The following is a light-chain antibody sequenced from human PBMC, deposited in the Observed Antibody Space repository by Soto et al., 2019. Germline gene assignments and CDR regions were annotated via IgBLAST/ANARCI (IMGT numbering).Light chain of an antibody. J-gene: IGLJ3*02. V-gene: IGLV1-51*01. CDR3: GTWDAGWV. CDR1: SSNIGNKY. Sequence: QSVLTQPPSVSAAPGQKVTISCSGSSSNIGNKYVSWYQQLPGAAPKLLIYDNNKRPSGTPDRFSGSKSGTSATLGITGLQTGDEADYYCGTWDAGWVFGGGTQLTVL. CDR2: DNN.